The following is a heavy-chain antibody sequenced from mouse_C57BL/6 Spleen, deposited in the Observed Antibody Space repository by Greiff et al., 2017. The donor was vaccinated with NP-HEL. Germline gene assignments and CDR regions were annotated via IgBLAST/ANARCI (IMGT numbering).Heavy chain of an antibody. Sequence: DVKVVESGEGLVKPGGSLKLSCAASGFTFSSYAMSWVRQTPEKRLEWVAYISSGGDYIYYADTVKGRFTITRDNARNTLYLQMSSLKSEDTAMYYCTREAHYYGSSPFAYWGQGTLVTVSA. J-gene: IGHJ3*01. V-gene: IGHV5-9-1*02. D-gene: IGHD1-1*01. CDR1: GFTFSSYA. CDR3: TREAHYYGSSPFAY. CDR2: ISSGGDYI.